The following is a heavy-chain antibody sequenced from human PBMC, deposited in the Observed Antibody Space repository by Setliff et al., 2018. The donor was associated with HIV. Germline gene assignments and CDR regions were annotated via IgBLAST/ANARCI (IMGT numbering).Heavy chain of an antibody. D-gene: IGHD2-8*01. CDR2: INHSGTT. Sequence: SETLSLTCAVYGGSFSGYYWSWIRQPPGKGLEWIGEINHSGTTNYNPSLKSRVTVSVDTSKNQFSLKLSSVTAADTAVYYCATGLIMAPDYWGQGSLVTVSS. CDR3: ATGLIMAPDY. V-gene: IGHV4-34*01. CDR1: GGSFSGYY. J-gene: IGHJ4*02.